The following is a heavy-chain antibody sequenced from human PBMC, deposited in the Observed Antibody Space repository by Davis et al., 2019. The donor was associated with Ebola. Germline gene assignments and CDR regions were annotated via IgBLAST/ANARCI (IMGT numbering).Heavy chain of an antibody. D-gene: IGHD2-2*01. V-gene: IGHV1-2*04. CDR1: GYTFTGYY. J-gene: IGHJ5*02. CDR2: INPNSGGT. CDR3: ARTKSHRWGSTSSWFDP. Sequence: ALVKVSCKASGYTFTGYYMHWVRQAPGQGLEWMGWINPNSGGTNYAQKFQGWVTMTRDTSISTAYMDLSSLTSDDTAVYYCARTKSHRWGSTSSWFDPWGQGTLVTVSS.